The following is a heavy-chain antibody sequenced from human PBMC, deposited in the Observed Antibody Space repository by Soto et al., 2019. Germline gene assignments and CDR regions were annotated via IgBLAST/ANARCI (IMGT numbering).Heavy chain of an antibody. J-gene: IGHJ6*02. CDR3: AGGITIFGVVIDYGMDV. V-gene: IGHV4-59*01. CDR2: IYYSGST. Sequence: PSETLSLTCTVSGGSISSYYWSWIRQPPGKGLEWIGYIYYSGSTNYNPSLKSRVTISVDTSKNQFSLKLSSVTAADTAVYYCAGGITIFGVVIDYGMDVWGQGTTVTSP. CDR1: GGSISSYY. D-gene: IGHD3-3*01.